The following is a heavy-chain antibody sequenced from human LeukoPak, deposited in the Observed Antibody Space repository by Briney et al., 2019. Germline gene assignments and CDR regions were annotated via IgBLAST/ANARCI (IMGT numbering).Heavy chain of an antibody. J-gene: IGHJ4*02. CDR3: ARGPGDFWSGYYKV. CDR2: MNPNSGNT. Sequence: ASVKVSCKASGYTFTSYDINWVRQAPGQGLEWMGWMNPNSGNTGYAQKFQGRVTITRNTSISTAYMELSSLRSEDTAVYYCARGPGDFWSGYYKVWGQGTLVTVSS. V-gene: IGHV1-8*03. D-gene: IGHD3-3*01. CDR1: GYTFTSYD.